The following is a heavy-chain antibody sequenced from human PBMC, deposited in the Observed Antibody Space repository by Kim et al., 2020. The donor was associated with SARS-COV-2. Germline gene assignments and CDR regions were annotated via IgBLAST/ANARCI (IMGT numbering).Heavy chain of an antibody. CDR1: GFTFDDYA. CDR3: AKDISYDFFPGALDY. CDR2: ISWNSGSI. Sequence: GGSLRLSCAASGFTFDDYAMHWVRQAPGKGLEWVSGISWNSGSIHYADSVKGRFTISRDNAKNSLYLQMNSLRAEDTALYYCAKDISYDFFPGALDYWGQGTLVTVSS. D-gene: IGHD3-3*01. J-gene: IGHJ4*02. V-gene: IGHV3-9*01.